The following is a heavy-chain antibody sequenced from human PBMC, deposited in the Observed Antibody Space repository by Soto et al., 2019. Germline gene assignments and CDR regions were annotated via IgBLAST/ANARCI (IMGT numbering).Heavy chain of an antibody. D-gene: IGHD2-15*01. CDR1: GFTFSSYA. J-gene: IGHJ6*03. CDR2: ISSNGGST. V-gene: IGHV3-64*01. Sequence: PGGSLRLSCAASGFTFSSYAMHWVRQAPGKGLEYVSAISSNGGSTYYANSVKGRFTISRDNSKNTLYLQMGSLRAEDMAVYYCARVGEYCSGGSCYETSFYYYYYYMDVWGKGTTVTVSS. CDR3: ARVGEYCSGGSCYETSFYYYYYYMDV.